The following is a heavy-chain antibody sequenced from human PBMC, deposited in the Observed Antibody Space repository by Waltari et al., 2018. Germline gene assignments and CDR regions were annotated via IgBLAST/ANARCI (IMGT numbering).Heavy chain of an antibody. CDR1: GYTVTSYY. Sequence: QVQLVQSGTEVKKPGASVKVYSKASGYTVTSYYMHSLSQAPGQGLEWMGIFNPSGGSTSYAQKFQGRVTMTRDTSTSTVYMELSSLRSEDTAVYYCARDQQDSSSYAGSTDYWGQGTLVTVSS. D-gene: IGHD6-13*01. J-gene: IGHJ4*02. CDR2: FNPSGGST. CDR3: ARDQQDSSSYAGSTDY. V-gene: IGHV1-46*01.